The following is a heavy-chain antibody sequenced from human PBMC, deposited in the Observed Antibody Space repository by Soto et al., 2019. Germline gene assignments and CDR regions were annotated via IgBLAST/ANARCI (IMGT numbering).Heavy chain of an antibody. CDR2: INPCGGST. CDR3: ARPPYPGCINAVCYPLDY. D-gene: IGHD2-8*01. V-gene: IGHV1-46*01. CDR1: GYTFTSYY. Sequence: QVLLVQSGAEVKKPGASVKISCKASGYTFTSYYMHWVRQAPGQGLEWMGIINPCGGSTNYAQKLQGRVAMTRDTSTSTVYMELNSLRSEDTAVYYCARPPYPGCINAVCYPLDYWGQGTLVTVSS. J-gene: IGHJ4*02.